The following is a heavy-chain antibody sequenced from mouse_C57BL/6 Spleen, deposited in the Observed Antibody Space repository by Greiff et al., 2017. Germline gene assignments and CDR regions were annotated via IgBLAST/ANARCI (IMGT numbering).Heavy chain of an antibody. CDR3: VRGDYYGSSSYFDY. CDR2: IRSKSNNYAT. Sequence: EVQLVESGGGLVQPKGSLKLSCAASGFSFNTYAMNWVRQAPGKGLEWVARIRSKSNNYATYYADSVKDRFPISRDDSESMLYLQMNNLKTEDTAMYYCVRGDYYGSSSYFDYWGQGTTLTVSS. V-gene: IGHV10-1*01. D-gene: IGHD1-1*01. CDR1: GFSFNTYA. J-gene: IGHJ2*01.